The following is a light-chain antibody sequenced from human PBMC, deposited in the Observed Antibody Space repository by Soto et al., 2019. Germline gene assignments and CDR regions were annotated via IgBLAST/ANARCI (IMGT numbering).Light chain of an antibody. V-gene: IGKV3-20*01. CDR2: GAS. CDR3: KQYGSSIT. Sequence: SVLTQSPGILALSPGERASLSCRASQSVSSSYLAWYQQKPGQAPRLLIYGASSRATGIPDRFSGSGSGKDFTLTISRLEPEDFAVYYCKQYGSSITFGQGTRLEIK. J-gene: IGKJ5*01. CDR1: QSVSSSY.